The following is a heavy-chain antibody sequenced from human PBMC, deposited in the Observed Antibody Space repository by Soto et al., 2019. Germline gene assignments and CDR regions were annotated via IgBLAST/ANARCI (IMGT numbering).Heavy chain of an antibody. CDR1: GFTFSGSA. V-gene: IGHV3-73*01. CDR2: IRSKANSYAT. D-gene: IGHD5-12*01. Sequence: GGSLRLSCAASGFTFSGSAMHWVRQASGKGLEWVGRIRSKANSYATAYAASVKGRFTISRDDSKNTAYLQMNSLKTEDTAVYYCTSRVATIHPYYYYYYMDVWGKGTTVTVSS. CDR3: TSRVATIHPYYYYYYMDV. J-gene: IGHJ6*03.